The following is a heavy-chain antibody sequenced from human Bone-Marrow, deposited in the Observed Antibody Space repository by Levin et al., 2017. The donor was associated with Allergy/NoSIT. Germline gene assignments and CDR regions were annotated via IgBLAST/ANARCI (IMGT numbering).Heavy chain of an antibody. V-gene: IGHV4-31*03. CDR3: ARGTFHGASYAFDV. CDR1: GGSISGGGYY. CDR2: ISYSGST. J-gene: IGHJ3*01. Sequence: SETLSLTCTVSGGSISGGGYYWCWIRQHPGKGLEWIGCISYSGSTTSPPSLPRRVTISADTSDKQFSLKMSSVTAADTAVFYCARGTFHGASYAFDVWGQGTIVTVSS. D-gene: IGHD1/OR15-1a*01.